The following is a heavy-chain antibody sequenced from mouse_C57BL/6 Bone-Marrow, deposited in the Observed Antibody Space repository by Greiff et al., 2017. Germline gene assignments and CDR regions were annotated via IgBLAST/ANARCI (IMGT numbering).Heavy chain of an antibody. D-gene: IGHD2-4*01. J-gene: IGHJ3*01. Sequence: QVQLQESGAELVKPGASVKLSCKASGYTFTEYTIHWVKQRPGQGLEWIGWFYPGSGSIKYNEKFKDKATLTADKSSSTVYMELSSLTSEDSAVYDCARHDDVYDCPWFAYWGQGTLVTVSS. V-gene: IGHV1-62-2*01. CDR1: GYTFTEYT. CDR3: ARHDDVYDCPWFAY. CDR2: FYPGSGSI.